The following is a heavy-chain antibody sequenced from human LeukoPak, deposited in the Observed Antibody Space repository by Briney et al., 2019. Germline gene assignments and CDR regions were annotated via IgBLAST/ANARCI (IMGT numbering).Heavy chain of an antibody. Sequence: SETLSLTCTVSGGSISSYYWSWIRQPPGKGLEWIGYIYYSGSTNYNPSPKSRVTISVDTSKNQFSLKLSSVTAADTAVYYCAGTPPPSRYDFWSGYYFRGDAFDIWGQGTMVTVSS. D-gene: IGHD3-3*01. CDR1: GGSISSYY. V-gene: IGHV4-59*01. CDR3: AGTPPPSRYDFWSGYYFRGDAFDI. J-gene: IGHJ3*02. CDR2: IYYSGST.